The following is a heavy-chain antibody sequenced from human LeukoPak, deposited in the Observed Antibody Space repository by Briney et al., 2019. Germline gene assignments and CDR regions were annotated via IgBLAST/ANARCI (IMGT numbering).Heavy chain of an antibody. V-gene: IGHV3-30*04. Sequence: GGSLRLSCAASGFSFKDYNIHWVRQAPGKGLEWVAVITYDGSNKYYADSVKGRFTISRDNSKNTLYLQMNSLRAEDTAVYYCARVMGRYCSSTSCYVDYWGQGTLVTVSS. CDR1: GFSFKDYN. D-gene: IGHD2-2*01. CDR2: ITYDGSNK. CDR3: ARVMGRYCSSTSCYVDY. J-gene: IGHJ4*02.